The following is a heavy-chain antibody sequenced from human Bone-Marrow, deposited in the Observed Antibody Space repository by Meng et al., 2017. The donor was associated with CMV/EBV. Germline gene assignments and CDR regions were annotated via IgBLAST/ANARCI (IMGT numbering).Heavy chain of an antibody. D-gene: IGHD5-12*01. CDR2: IKQDGGEK. CDR1: GGSISSYY. V-gene: IGHV3-7*01. J-gene: IGHJ4*02. Sequence: ETLSLTCTVSGGSISSYYWSWIRQPPGKGLEWVANIKQDGGEKYYVDSVKGRFTISRDNAKNSLYLQMNSLRAEDTAVYYCAGVDIVATSFDYWGQGTRVTVYS. CDR3: AGVDIVATSFDY.